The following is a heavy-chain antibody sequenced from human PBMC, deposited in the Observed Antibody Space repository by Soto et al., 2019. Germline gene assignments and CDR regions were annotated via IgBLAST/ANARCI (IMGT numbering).Heavy chain of an antibody. J-gene: IGHJ4*02. D-gene: IGHD1-1*01. Sequence: SETLSLTCAVSGGSNSSGGYSWSWIRQPPGKGLEWIGYIYHSGSTYYNPSLKSRVTISVDRSKNQFSLKLSSVTAADTAVYYCARESKGTFDYWGQGTLVTVSS. CDR3: ARESKGTFDY. V-gene: IGHV4-30-2*01. CDR1: GGSNSSGGYS. CDR2: IYHSGST.